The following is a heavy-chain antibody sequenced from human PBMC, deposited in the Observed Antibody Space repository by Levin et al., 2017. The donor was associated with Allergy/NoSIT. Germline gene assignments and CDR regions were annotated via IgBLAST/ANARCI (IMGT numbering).Heavy chain of an antibody. J-gene: IGHJ4*02. D-gene: IGHD6-19*01. CDR2: ISYDGSNK. Sequence: GGSLRLSCAASGFTFSSYGMHWVRQAPGKGLEWVAVISYDGSNKYYADSVKGRFPISRDNSKNTLYLQMNSLRAEDTAVYYCAKDSDSSGWARVDYWGQGTLVTVSS. CDR1: GFTFSSYG. CDR3: AKDSDSSGWARVDY. V-gene: IGHV3-30*18.